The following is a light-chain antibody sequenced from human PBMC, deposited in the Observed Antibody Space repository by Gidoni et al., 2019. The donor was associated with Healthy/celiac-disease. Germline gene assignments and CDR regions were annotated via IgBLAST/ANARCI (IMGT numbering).Light chain of an antibody. CDR1: KLGDNY. J-gene: IGLJ1*01. CDR2: QDS. V-gene: IGLV3-1*01. CDR3: QAWDSSTAV. Sequence: SSELTQPPSVAASPGKTASITCPGDKLGDNYACWYQQKPGQSPVLVIYQDSKRPSGIPERFSGSNSGNTATLTISGNQAIDEADYYCQAWDSSTAVFGTGTKVTVL.